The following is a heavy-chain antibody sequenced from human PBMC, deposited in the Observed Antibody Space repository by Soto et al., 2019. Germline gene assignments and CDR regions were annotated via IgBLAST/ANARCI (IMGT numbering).Heavy chain of an antibody. CDR3: ARHSRSVNYGSGSYSSDY. J-gene: IGHJ4*02. D-gene: IGHD3-10*01. CDR2: IYYSGST. CDR1: GGSITSIASY. Sequence: PSETLSLTCTVSGGSITSIASYWGWIRQPPGKGLEWIGTIYYSGSTYYNPSLQSRVTISVDTSKNQFSLKLTSVTAADTAVYYCARHSRSVNYGSGSYSSDYWGQGTLVTVSS. V-gene: IGHV4-39*01.